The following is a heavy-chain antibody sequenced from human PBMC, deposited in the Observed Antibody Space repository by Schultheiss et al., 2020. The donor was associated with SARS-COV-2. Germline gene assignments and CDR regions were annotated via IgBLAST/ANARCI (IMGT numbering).Heavy chain of an antibody. V-gene: IGHV3-7*03. J-gene: IGHJ4*02. D-gene: IGHD3-16*02. CDR1: GFTFSSYW. Sequence: GGSLRLSCAASGFTFSSYWMSWVRQAPGKGLEWVANIKQDGSEKYYVDSVKGRFTISRDNSKNTLYLQMNSLKTEDTAVYYCTTDIIPYYDYIWGSYHHYFDYWGQGTLVTVSS. CDR3: TTDIIPYYDYIWGSYHHYFDY. CDR2: IKQDGSEK.